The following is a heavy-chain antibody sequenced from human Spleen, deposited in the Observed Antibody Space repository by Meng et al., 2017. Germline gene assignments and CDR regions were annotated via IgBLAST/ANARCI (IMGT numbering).Heavy chain of an antibody. Sequence: GGSLRLSSAASGFTFNNAWMSWVRQAPGKGLEWVGRIKRKTDGETTDYAAPVKGRFTISRDDSKSTLYLQMSGLRIDDTGVYYCTWDDKAVSDYWGQGTLVTVSS. J-gene: IGHJ4*02. CDR2: IKRKTDGETT. CDR3: TWDDKAVSDY. CDR1: GFTFNNAW. V-gene: IGHV3-15*01. D-gene: IGHD3-9*01.